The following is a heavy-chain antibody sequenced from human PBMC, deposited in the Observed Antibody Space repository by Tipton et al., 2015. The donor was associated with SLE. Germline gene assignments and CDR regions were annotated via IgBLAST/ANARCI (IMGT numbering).Heavy chain of an antibody. J-gene: IGHJ5*02. CDR3: ARGGWFDA. Sequence: TLSLTCSVSGTSITTYYLSWIRQSAGQGLDWLGRVYSSGSTNINPSLKARLTMSVDTSKNQFSLTLKSVTAADTAVYYCARGGWFDAWGPGTLVTVSS. CDR2: VYSSGST. V-gene: IGHV4-4*07. CDR1: GTSITTYY.